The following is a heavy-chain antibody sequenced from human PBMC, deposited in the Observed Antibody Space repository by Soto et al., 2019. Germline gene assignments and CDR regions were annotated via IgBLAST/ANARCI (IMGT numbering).Heavy chain of an antibody. J-gene: IGHJ4*02. V-gene: IGHV4-59*01. CDR2: ISFTGST. CDR3: ARVNSYSNNWSHEC. Sequence: SSETLSLTCTVSGGSISNYYWSWIRQPPGKGLEWIGYISFTGSTDYNPSLKSRVTISLDTSKNQFSLKLSSVTAADTALYYCARVNSYSNNWSHECWGQGALVTVSS. CDR1: GGSISNYY. D-gene: IGHD6-13*01.